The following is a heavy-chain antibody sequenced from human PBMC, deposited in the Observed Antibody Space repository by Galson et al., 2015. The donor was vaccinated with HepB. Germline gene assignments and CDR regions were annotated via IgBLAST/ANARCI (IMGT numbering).Heavy chain of an antibody. V-gene: IGHV3-23*01. CDR2: ISGSGGST. CDR3: ARDGSLGELSFGFDY. CDR1: GFTFSSYA. J-gene: IGHJ4*02. D-gene: IGHD3-16*02. Sequence: LRLSCAASGFTFSSYAMSWVRQAPGKGLEWVSAISGSGGSTYYADSVKGRFTISRDNSKNTLYLQMSSLRAEDTAVYYCARDGSLGELSFGFDYWGQGTLVTVSS.